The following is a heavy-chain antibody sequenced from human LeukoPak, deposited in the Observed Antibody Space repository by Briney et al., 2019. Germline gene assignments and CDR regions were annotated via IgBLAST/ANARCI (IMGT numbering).Heavy chain of an antibody. J-gene: IGHJ5*02. V-gene: IGHV4-39*07. CDR1: GGSISSGSYY. CDR3: ARGPEVGLNWFDP. D-gene: IGHD1-26*01. Sequence: SETLSLTCTVSGGSISSGSYYWGWIRQPPGKGLEWIGTIYYSGNTYYNPSLKSRVSMSVDNSKNQFSLELTSVTAADTAVYYCARGPEVGLNWFDPWGQGTLVTVSS. CDR2: IYYSGNT.